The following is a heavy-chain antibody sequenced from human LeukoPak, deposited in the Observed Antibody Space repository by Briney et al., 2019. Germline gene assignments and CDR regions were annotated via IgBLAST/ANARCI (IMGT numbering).Heavy chain of an antibody. Sequence: SQTLSLTCTVSAASITSSDFYWSWIRQPPGKGLEWIGYIYYSGSTFYNPSLKSRVTISADTSKNQFSLKLSSVTAADTAVYYCARSGPPPHYYDSRGGFDYWGQGTLVTVSS. D-gene: IGHD3-22*01. CDR1: AASITSSDFY. CDR3: ARSGPPPHYYDSRGGFDY. J-gene: IGHJ4*02. V-gene: IGHV4-30-4*01. CDR2: IYYSGST.